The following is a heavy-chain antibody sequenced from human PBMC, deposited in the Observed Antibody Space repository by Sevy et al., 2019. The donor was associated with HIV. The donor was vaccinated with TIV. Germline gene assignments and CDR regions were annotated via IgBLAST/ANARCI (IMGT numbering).Heavy chain of an antibody. CDR2: IYYSGST. V-gene: IGHV4-31*03. CDR1: DGSISSGGYY. CDR3: ARDVTGGYSGYDKDYFDY. J-gene: IGHJ4*02. Sequence: SETLSLTCTVSDGSISSGGYYWSWIRQHPGKGLEWIGYIYYSGSTYYNPSLKSRVTISVDTSKNQFSLKLSSVTAADTAVYYCARDVTGGYSGYDKDYFDYWGQGTLVTVSS. D-gene: IGHD5-12*01.